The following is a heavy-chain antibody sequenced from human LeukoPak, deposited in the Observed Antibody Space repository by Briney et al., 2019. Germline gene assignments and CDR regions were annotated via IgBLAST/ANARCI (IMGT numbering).Heavy chain of an antibody. J-gene: IGHJ3*02. CDR1: GYTFTSYA. Sequence: GASVKVSCKASGYTFTSYAMNWVRQAPGQGLEWMGWINTNTGNPTYAQGFTGRFVFSLDTSVSTAYLQISSLKAEDTAVYYCARGLDYYDSSGYRHDAFDIWGQGTMVTVSS. CDR3: ARGLDYYDSSGYRHDAFDI. D-gene: IGHD3-22*01. V-gene: IGHV7-4-1*02. CDR2: INTNTGNP.